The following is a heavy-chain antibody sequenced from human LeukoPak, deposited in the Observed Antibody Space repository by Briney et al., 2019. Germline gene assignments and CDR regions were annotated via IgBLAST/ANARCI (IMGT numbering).Heavy chain of an antibody. Sequence: GGSLRLSCAASGFTFSSYAMSWVRQAPGNGLEWVSAISGSGGSTYYADSVKGRFTISRDNSKNTLYLQMNSLRAEDTAVYYCAKLRHDFWSGYYRGEFDYWGQGTLVTVSS. V-gene: IGHV3-23*01. J-gene: IGHJ4*02. CDR2: ISGSGGST. CDR1: GFTFSSYA. D-gene: IGHD3-3*01. CDR3: AKLRHDFWSGYYRGEFDY.